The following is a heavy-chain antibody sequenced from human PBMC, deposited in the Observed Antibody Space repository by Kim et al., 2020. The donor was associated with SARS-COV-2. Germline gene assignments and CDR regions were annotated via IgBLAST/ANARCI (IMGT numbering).Heavy chain of an antibody. CDR2: IYPGDSDT. CDR1: GYSFTSYW. CDR3: ARAFDGSGSYLADYYYYYGMDF. V-gene: IGHV5-51*01. D-gene: IGHD3-10*01. J-gene: IGHJ6*02. Sequence: GESLKISCKGSGYSFTSYWIGWVRQMPGKGLEWMGIIYPGDSDTRYSPSFQGQVTISADKSISTAYLQWSSLKASDTAMYYCARAFDGSGSYLADYYYYYGMDFWGQGTTVTVSS.